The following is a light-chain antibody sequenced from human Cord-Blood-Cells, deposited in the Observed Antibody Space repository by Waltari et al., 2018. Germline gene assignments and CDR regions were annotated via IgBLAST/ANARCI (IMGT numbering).Light chain of an antibody. CDR3: AAWDDSLSGRV. Sequence: QSVLTQPPSASGTPGQRVTISCSGSSSNIGSNYVYWYQQRPGTAPKLLIYRNNQRPSGVPDRFSGSKSGTSASLAISGLRYEDEADYYCAAWDDSLSGRVFGGGTKLTVL. CDR1: SSNIGSNY. V-gene: IGLV1-47*01. J-gene: IGLJ3*02. CDR2: RNN.